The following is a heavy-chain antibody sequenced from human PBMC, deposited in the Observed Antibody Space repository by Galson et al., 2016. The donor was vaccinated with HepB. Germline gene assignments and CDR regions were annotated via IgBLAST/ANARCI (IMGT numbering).Heavy chain of an antibody. J-gene: IGHJ4*02. CDR1: GGSISRSTFY. Sequence: LSLTCTVSGGSISRSTFYWGWIRQSPGKGLEWIGSGYDGGTTHYNPSLKSRLTISVGTSKNQFSLKLSSVTAADTAVYYCAREVAARDGYIFWGSGTLVTVSS. V-gene: IGHV4-39*02. CDR2: GYDGGTT. D-gene: IGHD5-24*01. CDR3: AREVAARDGYIF.